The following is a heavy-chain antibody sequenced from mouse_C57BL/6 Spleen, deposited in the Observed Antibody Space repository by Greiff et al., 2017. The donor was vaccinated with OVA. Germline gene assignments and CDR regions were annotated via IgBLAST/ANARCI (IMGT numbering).Heavy chain of an antibody. D-gene: IGHD2-5*01. CDR3: ARDGYYSNDFDY. CDR1: GFTFSSYA. J-gene: IGHJ2*01. Sequence: EVQGVESGAGLVKPGGSLKLSCAASGFTFSSYAMSWVRQTPEKRLEWVATISAGGSYTYYPDNVKGQFTISEDKAKNNLYLQMSHLTSEDTAMYYCARDGYYSNDFDYWGQGTTLTVSS. CDR2: ISAGGSYT. V-gene: IGHV5-4*01.